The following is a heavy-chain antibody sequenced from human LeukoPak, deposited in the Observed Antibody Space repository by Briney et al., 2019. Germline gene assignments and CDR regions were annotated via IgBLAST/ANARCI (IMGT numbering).Heavy chain of an antibody. Sequence: ASVKVSCKASGYTFTSYYMHWVRQAPGQGLEWMGIINPSGGSTSYAQKFQGRVTMTRDTSTSTVYMELSSLRPEDTAVYYCARDNYSSSWTWRYYYGMDVWGQGTTVTVSS. J-gene: IGHJ6*02. CDR1: GYTFTSYY. CDR2: INPSGGST. D-gene: IGHD6-13*01. V-gene: IGHV1-46*01. CDR3: ARDNYSSSWTWRYYYGMDV.